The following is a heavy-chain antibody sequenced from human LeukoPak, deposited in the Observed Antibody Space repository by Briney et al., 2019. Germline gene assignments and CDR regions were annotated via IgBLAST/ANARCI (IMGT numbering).Heavy chain of an antibody. V-gene: IGHV3-66*01. J-gene: IGHJ1*01. CDR2: IYSGGST. CDR1: GFTVSSNY. Sequence: GGFLRLSCAASGFTVSSNYMSWVRQAPGKGLEWVSVIYSGGSTYYADSVKGRFTISRDNSKDTLYLQMNSLRAEDTAVYYCARDLPAYGYYDSSGYFQHWGQGTLVTVSS. D-gene: IGHD3-22*01. CDR3: ARDLPAYGYYDSSGYFQH.